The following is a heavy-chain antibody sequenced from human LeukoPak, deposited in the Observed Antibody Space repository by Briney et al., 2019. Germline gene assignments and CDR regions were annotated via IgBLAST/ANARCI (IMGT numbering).Heavy chain of an antibody. V-gene: IGHV4-4*07. CDR2: IYTSGST. Sequence: PSETLSLTCTVSGGSISSYYWSWIRRPAGKGLEWIGRIYTSGSTKYNPPLKSRVTMSVDTSKNQFSLKLSSVTAADTAVYYCARDGNSGYTFDYWGQGTLVTVSS. CDR3: ARDGNSGYTFDY. D-gene: IGHD5-12*01. J-gene: IGHJ4*02. CDR1: GGSISSYY.